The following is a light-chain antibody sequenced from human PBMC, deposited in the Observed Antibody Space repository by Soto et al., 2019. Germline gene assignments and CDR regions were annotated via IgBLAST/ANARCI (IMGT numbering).Light chain of an antibody. CDR2: AAS. Sequence: DIQITQSPPSLSASVGDSVTISCRASQTINNYLNWYQQKPGKAPEVLIYAASSLQSGVPSRFSGSGSGTEFTLTISSVQPEDFATYYCQQNYSPVFTFGPGTKVDL. CDR1: QTINNY. V-gene: IGKV1-39*01. J-gene: IGKJ3*01. CDR3: QQNYSPVFT.